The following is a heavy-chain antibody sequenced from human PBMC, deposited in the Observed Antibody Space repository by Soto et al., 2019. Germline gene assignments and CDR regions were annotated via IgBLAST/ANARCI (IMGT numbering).Heavy chain of an antibody. D-gene: IGHD3-16*01. CDR1: GYSFTNYG. J-gene: IGHJ6*02. CDR2: ISNYNGNS. V-gene: IGHV1-18*01. CDR3: ARGWDYYGMDV. Sequence: ASVKVSCKASGYSFTNYGINWVRQAPGQGFEWMGWISNYNGNSKYAEDVQDRITMTTDPFTNITYMELRSLRSDDTAVYFCARGWDYYGMDVWGQGTTVTVSS.